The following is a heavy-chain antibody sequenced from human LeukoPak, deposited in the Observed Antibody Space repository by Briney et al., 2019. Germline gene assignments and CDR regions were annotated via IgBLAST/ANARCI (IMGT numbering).Heavy chain of an antibody. CDR1: GYTFTSYY. V-gene: IGHV1-46*01. CDR2: INPSGGST. D-gene: IGHD1-26*01. Sequence: ASVKVSCKASGYTFTSYYMHWVRQAPGQGLEWMGIINPSGGSTSYAQKFQGRVTMTRDTSTSTVYMELSSLRSEDTAVYYCARSGATTTAGDAFDIWGQGTMVTVSS. CDR3: ARSGATTTAGDAFDI. J-gene: IGHJ3*02.